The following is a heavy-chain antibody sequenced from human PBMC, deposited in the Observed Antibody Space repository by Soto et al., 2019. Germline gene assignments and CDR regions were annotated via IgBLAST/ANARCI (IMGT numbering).Heavy chain of an antibody. CDR3: ARDNDSSGWPDAFDI. CDR2: IIPIFGTA. J-gene: IGHJ3*02. D-gene: IGHD6-19*01. V-gene: IGHV1-69*13. Sequence: SVKVSCKASGGTFSSYAISWVRQAPGQGLEWMGGIIPIFGTANYAQKFQGRVTITADESTSTAYMELSSLRSEDTAVYYCARDNDSSGWPDAFDIWGQGTMVTVSS. CDR1: GGTFSSYA.